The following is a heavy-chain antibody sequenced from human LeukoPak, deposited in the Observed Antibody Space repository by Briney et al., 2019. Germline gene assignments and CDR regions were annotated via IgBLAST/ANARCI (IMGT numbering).Heavy chain of an antibody. CDR1: GGSISSYY. J-gene: IGHJ3*02. CDR3: ARENMSTMIVVVTHAFDI. D-gene: IGHD3-22*01. CDR2: IYYSGST. V-gene: IGHV4-59*12. Sequence: PSETLSLTCTVSGGSISSYYWSWIRQPPGKGLEWIGYIYYSGSTNYNPSLKSRVTISVDASKNQFSLKLSSVTAADTAVYYCARENMSTMIVVVTHAFDIWGQGTMVIVSS.